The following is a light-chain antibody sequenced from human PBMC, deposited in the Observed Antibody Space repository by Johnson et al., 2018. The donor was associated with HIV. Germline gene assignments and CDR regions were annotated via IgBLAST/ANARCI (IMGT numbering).Light chain of an antibody. CDR2: DNN. Sequence: QSVLTHPPSVSSAPGQKVTISCSGSSSNIGNNYVSWYQQLPGTAPKLLIYDNNKRPSGIPDRFSASKSGTSATLGITGLQTGDEADYYCGTWDSSLSAYVFGTGTKVTVL. V-gene: IGLV1-51*01. J-gene: IGLJ1*01. CDR1: SSNIGNNY. CDR3: GTWDSSLSAYV.